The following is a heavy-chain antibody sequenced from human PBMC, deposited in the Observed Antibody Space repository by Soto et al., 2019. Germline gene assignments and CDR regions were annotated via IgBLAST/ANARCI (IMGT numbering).Heavy chain of an antibody. CDR2: INPNSGGK. V-gene: IGHV1-2*02. Sequence: GSVKVSCKASGYTFTGYYMHWVRQAPGQGLEWMGWINPNSGGKNYAQKFQGRVTMTRDTYISTAYMELSRLRSDDTAGYYCARVGKALDYWGQGTLVTVSS. CDR3: ARVGKALDY. J-gene: IGHJ4*02. CDR1: GYTFTGYY.